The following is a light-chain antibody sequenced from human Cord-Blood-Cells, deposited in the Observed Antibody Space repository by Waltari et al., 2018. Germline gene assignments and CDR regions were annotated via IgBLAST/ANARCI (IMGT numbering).Light chain of an antibody. J-gene: IGKJ2*01. Sequence: DIQMTQSPSSLSASVGDRVTITCRPSKSMSSYLNWYQQKPGKAPKRLIYAASSLQSGVPSRFSGTGSGTDLTLTISSLQPEEFATYYCQQSYSTPSTFVQGTKLQIK. CDR1: KSMSSY. CDR2: AAS. CDR3: QQSYSTPST. V-gene: IGKV1-39*01.